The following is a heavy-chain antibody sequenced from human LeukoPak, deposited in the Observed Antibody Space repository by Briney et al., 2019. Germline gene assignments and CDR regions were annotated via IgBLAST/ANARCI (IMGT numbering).Heavy chain of an antibody. V-gene: IGHV4-30-4*08. CDR3: ARYGCSSTSCYTDYYYYMDV. CDR1: GGSISSGDYY. Sequence: SQTLSLTCTVSGGSISSGDYYWSWIRQPPGKGLEWIGYIYYSGSTYYNPSLKSRVTISVDTSKNQFSLKLSSVTAADTAVYYCARYGCSSTSCYTDYYYYMDVWGKGTTVTVSS. D-gene: IGHD2-2*02. CDR2: IYYSGST. J-gene: IGHJ6*03.